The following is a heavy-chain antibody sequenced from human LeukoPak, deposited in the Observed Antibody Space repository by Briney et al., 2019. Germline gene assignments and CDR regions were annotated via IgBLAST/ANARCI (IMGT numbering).Heavy chain of an antibody. J-gene: IGHJ5*02. CDR3: ARGGGYTTGFDP. V-gene: IGHV1-8*01. CDR1: GYTFTSYD. Sequence: ASVKVSCKASGYTFTSYDINWVRQATGQGLEWMGWMNPNSGNTDYAQKFQGRVTMTRNTSISTAYMELSSLRSEDTAVYYCARGGGYTTGFDPWGQGTLVTVSS. D-gene: IGHD1-1*01. CDR2: MNPNSGNT.